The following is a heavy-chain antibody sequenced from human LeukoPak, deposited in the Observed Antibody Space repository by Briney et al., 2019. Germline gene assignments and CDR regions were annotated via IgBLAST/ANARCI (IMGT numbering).Heavy chain of an antibody. D-gene: IGHD2-2*01. CDR1: GGTFSSYA. J-gene: IGHJ5*02. V-gene: IGHV1-69*06. Sequence: SVKVSCKASGGTFSSYAISWVRQAPGQGLEWMGGIIPIFGTANYAQKFQGRVTITADKSTSTAYMELSSRRSEDTAVYYCARDQGSGKVVPAAIGAGYNWFDPWGQGTLVTVSS. CDR3: ARDQGSGKVVPAAIGAGYNWFDP. CDR2: IIPIFGTA.